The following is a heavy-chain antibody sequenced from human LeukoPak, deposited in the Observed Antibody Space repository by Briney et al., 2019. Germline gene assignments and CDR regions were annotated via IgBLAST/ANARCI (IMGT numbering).Heavy chain of an antibody. CDR1: EFTFSSYA. CDR2: ISGGGSSK. Sequence: GGSLRLSSAASEFTFSSYAMSCGRQAPGKGLECVSVISGGGSSKYYADSVKGRSTISRDNSKNTLYLQMTSLRAEDTALYYCAKDSQADAFDIWGQGTMVTVSS. CDR3: AKDSQADAFDI. J-gene: IGHJ3*02. V-gene: IGHV3-23*01.